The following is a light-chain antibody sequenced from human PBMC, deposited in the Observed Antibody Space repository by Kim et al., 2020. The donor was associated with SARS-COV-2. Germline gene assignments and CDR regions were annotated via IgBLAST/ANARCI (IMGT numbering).Light chain of an antibody. J-gene: IGKJ2*01. CDR1: QSVSHF. CDR2: DAS. Sequence: LSPGETATLSCRASQSVSHFLAWYQQKPGQAPRLLVYDASNRAPGIPARFSGSGSGTDFTLTISSLEPEDFAVYYCQQRTNWPPFTFGQGTKLEIK. CDR3: QQRTNWPPFT. V-gene: IGKV3-11*01.